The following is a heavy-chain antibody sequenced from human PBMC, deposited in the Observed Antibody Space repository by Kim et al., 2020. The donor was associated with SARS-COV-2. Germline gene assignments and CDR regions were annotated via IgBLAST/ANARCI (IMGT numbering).Heavy chain of an antibody. CDR3: ARAGSKVTPLSYGMDV. CDR2: ISSSSNTI. Sequence: GGSLRLSCEASGFTFSSFGMSWVRQAPGKGLEWVSFISSSSNTIYYVDSVKVRFTVSRDNAKNSLYLRLNSLRVEETGVYFCARAGSKVTPLSYGMDVWG. D-gene: IGHD4-17*01. V-gene: IGHV3-48*04. CDR1: GFTFSSFG. J-gene: IGHJ6*01.